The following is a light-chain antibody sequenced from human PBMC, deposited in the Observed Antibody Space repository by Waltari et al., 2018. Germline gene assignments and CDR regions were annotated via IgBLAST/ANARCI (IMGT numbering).Light chain of an antibody. CDR2: KDS. Sequence: SYELTQPPSVSVSPGQTARITCSGDALPKPYAYWYQQKPGQAPVLVIYKDSERPSGIPERFSRSSSGTTVTLTISGVQAEDEADYYCQSADSSGTYVVFGGGTKLTVL. J-gene: IGLJ2*01. V-gene: IGLV3-25*03. CDR1: ALPKPY. CDR3: QSADSSGTYVV.